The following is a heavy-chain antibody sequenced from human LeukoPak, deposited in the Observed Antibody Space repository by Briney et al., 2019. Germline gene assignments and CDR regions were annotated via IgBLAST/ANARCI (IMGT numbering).Heavy chain of an antibody. V-gene: IGHV4-34*01. CDR1: GGSFSGYY. CDR2: INHSGST. CDR3: ARGRIAVAGTRIFDY. D-gene: IGHD6-19*01. Sequence: SETPSLTCAVYGGSFSGYYWSWIRQPPGKGLEWIGEINHSGSTNYNPSLKSRVTISVDTSKNQFSLKLSSVTAADTAVYYCARGRIAVAGTRIFDYWGQGTLVTVSS. J-gene: IGHJ4*02.